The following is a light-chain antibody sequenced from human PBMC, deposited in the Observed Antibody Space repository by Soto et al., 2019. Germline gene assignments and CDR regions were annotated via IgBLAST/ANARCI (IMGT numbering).Light chain of an antibody. CDR3: QQYDSLPPR. J-gene: IGKJ5*01. CDR2: DAS. CDR1: PDIINS. V-gene: IGKV1-33*01. Sequence: DLQMNPSPSSLSASVGDRVTITCQASPDIINSLNWFQRKPGKAPKLLIYDASNLETGVPSRFRGSGSGTDITFTISSLQPEDISTDDCQQYDSLPPRFGQGTRLEIK.